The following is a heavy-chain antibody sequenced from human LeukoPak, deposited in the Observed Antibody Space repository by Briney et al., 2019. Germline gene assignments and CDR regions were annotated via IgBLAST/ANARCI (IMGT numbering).Heavy chain of an antibody. CDR3: AGAGMDYGGNSAQAFDI. J-gene: IGHJ3*02. CDR2: INHSGST. D-gene: IGHD4-23*01. V-gene: IGHV4-34*01. Sequence: SETLSLTCAVYGGSFSGYYWSWIRQPPGKGLEWIGEINHSGSTNYNPSLKSRVTISVDKSKNQFSLKLSSVTAADTAVYYCAGAGMDYGGNSAQAFDIWGQGTMVTVSS. CDR1: GGSFSGYY.